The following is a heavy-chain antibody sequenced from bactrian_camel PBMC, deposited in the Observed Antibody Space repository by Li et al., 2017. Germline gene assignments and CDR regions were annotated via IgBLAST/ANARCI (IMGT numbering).Heavy chain of an antibody. CDR1: GFTFRTYT. J-gene: IGHJ4*01. V-gene: IGHV3S31*01. Sequence: VQLVESGGGSVEAGGSLSLSCAASGFTFRTYTMTWVRQVPGKGLEWVSAISGGGSATYYVDSVRGRFTISRDNARDTLYLQMNSLRSEDTALYYCAAAEGSWYGLYNHWGQGTQVTVSS. CDR3: AAAEGSWYGLYNH. CDR2: ISGGGSAT. D-gene: IGHD6*01.